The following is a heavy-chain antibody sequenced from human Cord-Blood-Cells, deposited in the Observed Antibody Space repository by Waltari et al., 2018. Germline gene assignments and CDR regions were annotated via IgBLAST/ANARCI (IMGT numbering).Heavy chain of an antibody. Sequence: EVQLVESGGGLVKPGGSLRLSCAASGFTFSSYSMNWVRPAPGKGLEWVSSISRSSSYIYYADSVKGRFTISRDNAKNSLYLQMNSLRAEDTAVYYCARDGYYGSGSYSVNYFDYWGQGTLVTVSS. CDR3: ARDGYYGSGSYSVNYFDY. CDR2: ISRSSSYI. CDR1: GFTFSSYS. D-gene: IGHD3-10*01. V-gene: IGHV3-21*01. J-gene: IGHJ4*02.